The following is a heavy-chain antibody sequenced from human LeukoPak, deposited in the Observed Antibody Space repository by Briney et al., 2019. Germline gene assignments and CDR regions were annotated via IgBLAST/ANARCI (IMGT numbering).Heavy chain of an antibody. D-gene: IGHD5-12*01. Sequence: PGGSVRLSCVASGFTFSRSAVHWVRQAPGKGLEWVAVISHDGSNTDYTDSVKGRFTTSRDNSKNTLYLQMNSLRAEDTAVYYCAKEMKPWMHFDYWGQGTLVTVSS. CDR2: ISHDGSNT. J-gene: IGHJ4*02. CDR3: AKEMKPWMHFDY. CDR1: GFTFSRSA. V-gene: IGHV3-30*18.